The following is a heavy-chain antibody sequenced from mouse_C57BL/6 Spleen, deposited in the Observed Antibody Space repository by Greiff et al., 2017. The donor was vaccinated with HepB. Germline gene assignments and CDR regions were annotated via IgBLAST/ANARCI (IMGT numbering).Heavy chain of an antibody. CDR2: IDPSDSET. CDR1: GYTFTSYW. Sequence: VQLQQPGAELVRPGSSVKLSCKASGYTFTSYWMHWVKQRPIQGLEWIGNIDPSDSETHYNQKFKDKATLTVDKSSSTAYMQLSSLTSEDSAVYYCARESYGNYEAMDYWGQGTSVTVSS. CDR3: ARESYGNYEAMDY. J-gene: IGHJ4*01. V-gene: IGHV1-52*01. D-gene: IGHD2-1*01.